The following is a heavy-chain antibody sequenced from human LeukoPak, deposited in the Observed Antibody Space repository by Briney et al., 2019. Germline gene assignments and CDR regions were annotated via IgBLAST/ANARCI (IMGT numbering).Heavy chain of an antibody. CDR3: ARGITGTTGRFDP. D-gene: IGHD1-7*01. CDR1: GGSISSYY. CDR2: IYYSGST. V-gene: IGHV4-59*01. Sequence: SSETLSLTCTVSGGSISSYYWSWIRQPPGKGLEWIGYIYYSGSTNYNPSLKSRVTISVDTSKNQFSLKLSSVTAADTAVYYCARGITGTTGRFDPWGQGTLVTVSS. J-gene: IGHJ5*02.